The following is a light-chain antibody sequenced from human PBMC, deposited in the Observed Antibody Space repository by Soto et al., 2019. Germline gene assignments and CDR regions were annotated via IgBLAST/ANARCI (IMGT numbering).Light chain of an antibody. Sequence: DIVMTQSPLSLPVTPGEPASISCRSSQSLLHSNGYNYLDWDLQKPGQSPQVLISLGSNRASGVPDRFSGSGSGTDFTLKISRVEAEDVGVYYCMQPLQTPWTFGQGTKVEIK. J-gene: IGKJ1*01. CDR2: LGS. V-gene: IGKV2-28*01. CDR1: QSLLHSNGYNY. CDR3: MQPLQTPWT.